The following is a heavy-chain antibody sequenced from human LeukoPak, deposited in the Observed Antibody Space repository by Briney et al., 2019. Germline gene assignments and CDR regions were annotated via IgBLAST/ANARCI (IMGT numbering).Heavy chain of an antibody. CDR2: IYYSGST. Sequence: SETLSLTCTVSGGSISSYYWSWLRQPPGKGLEWIGYIYYSGSTNYNPSLKSRVTISVDTSKNQFSLKLSSVTAADTAVYYCARSRTWFDPWGQGTLVTVSS. CDR3: ARSRTWFDP. V-gene: IGHV4-59*12. J-gene: IGHJ5*02. CDR1: GGSISSYY. D-gene: IGHD1-14*01.